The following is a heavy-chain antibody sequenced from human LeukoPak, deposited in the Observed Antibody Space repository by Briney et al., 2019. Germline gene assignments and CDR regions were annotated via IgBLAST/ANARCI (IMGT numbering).Heavy chain of an antibody. J-gene: IGHJ5*02. Sequence: GASVKVSCKVSGYTLTELSMHWVRQAPGKGLEWMGGFDPEDGETIYAQKFQGRVTMTEDTSTDTAYMELSSLRSEDTAVYYCAFIVGALGWFDPWGQGTLVTVSS. V-gene: IGHV1-24*01. CDR2: FDPEDGET. D-gene: IGHD1-26*01. CDR3: AFIVGALGWFDP. CDR1: GYTLTELS.